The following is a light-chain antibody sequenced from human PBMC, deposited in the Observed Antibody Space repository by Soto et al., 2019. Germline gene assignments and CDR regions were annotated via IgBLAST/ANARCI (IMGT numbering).Light chain of an antibody. CDR2: GAS. J-gene: IGKJ1*01. CDR3: QQLGT. V-gene: IGKV3-20*01. Sequence: EIVLTQSPGTLSLSPGERATLSCRASQSVKNNYLAWYQQKPGQAPRLLIYGASSRATGIPDRFSGSGSGTDFTLTISRLEPEDFAVYYCQQLGTFGQGTKGEIK. CDR1: QSVKNNY.